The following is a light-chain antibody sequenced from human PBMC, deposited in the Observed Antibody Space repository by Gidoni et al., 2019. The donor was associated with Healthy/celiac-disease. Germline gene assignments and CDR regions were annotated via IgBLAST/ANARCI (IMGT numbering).Light chain of an antibody. CDR3: QQYNSYSRT. J-gene: IGKJ1*01. V-gene: IGKV1-5*03. CDR2: KAS. CDR1: QSISSW. Sequence: DIQMTQSPATLSASGGDRVTITCRASQSISSWLAWYQQKPGKAPKPLIYKASSLESGVPSRFSGSGSGTEFTLTISSLQADDFGTYYCQQYNSYSRTFGQGTKVEIK.